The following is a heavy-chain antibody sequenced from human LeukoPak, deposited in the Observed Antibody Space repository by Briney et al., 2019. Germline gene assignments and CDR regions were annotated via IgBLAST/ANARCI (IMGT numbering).Heavy chain of an antibody. CDR1: GFTVSRFG. CDR2: ISFDESNK. CDR3: AKDYRHYGGNPAH. Sequence: GRSLRLSCTASGFTVSRFGMHWVSLAPGKGLEWVAVISFDESNKFYADSVKGRFTISRDNSDNMVYLQMNSLTGEDSGVYYCAKDYRHYGGNPAHWGQGTLVTVAS. D-gene: IGHD4-23*01. J-gene: IGHJ4*02. V-gene: IGHV3-30*18.